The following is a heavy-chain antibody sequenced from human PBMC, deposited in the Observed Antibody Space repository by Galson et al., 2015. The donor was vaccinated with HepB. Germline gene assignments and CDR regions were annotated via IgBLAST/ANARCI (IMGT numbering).Heavy chain of an antibody. CDR3: ARGAPGRITIFGVVITPPDY. Sequence: SLRLSCAASGFTFSSYSMNWVRQAPGKGLEWVSSISSSSSYIYYADSVKGRFTISRDNAKNSLYLQMNSLRAEDTAVYYCARGAPGRITIFGVVITPPDYWGQGTLVTVSS. V-gene: IGHV3-21*01. CDR1: GFTFSSYS. CDR2: ISSSSSYI. J-gene: IGHJ4*02. D-gene: IGHD3-3*01.